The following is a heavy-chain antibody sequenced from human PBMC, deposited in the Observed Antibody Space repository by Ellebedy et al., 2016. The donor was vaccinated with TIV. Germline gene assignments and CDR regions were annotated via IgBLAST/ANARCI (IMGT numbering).Heavy chain of an antibody. V-gene: IGHV3-74*01. CDR1: GFTFSSHW. D-gene: IGHD2-21*02. J-gene: IGHJ4*02. CDR2: IKTDGTVT. CDR3: VRDTGDWSVDY. Sequence: GESLKISXTVSGFTFSSHWMHWVRQAPGKGLEWVSLIKTDGTVTAYADSVKGRFTISRDNAKNTLYLQMNSLRVEDTAVYFCVRDTGDWSVDYWGQGTLVTVSS.